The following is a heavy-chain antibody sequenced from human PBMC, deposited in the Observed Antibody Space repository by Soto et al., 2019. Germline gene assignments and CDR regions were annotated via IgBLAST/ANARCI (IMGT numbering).Heavy chain of an antibody. J-gene: IGHJ6*02. CDR3: ATDSPGYCISTDCDYYYGMDV. CDR1: GDTFSFYT. Sequence: ASVKVSCKASGDTFSFYTINWVRQAPGLGLEWMGRVNPILSTSNYAQKFQGRVTMTADKSTDTAYMELSSLRSEDTAVYYCATDSPGYCISTDCDYYYGMDVWGQGTTVTVSS. D-gene: IGHD2-2*01. V-gene: IGHV1-69*08. CDR2: VNPILSTS.